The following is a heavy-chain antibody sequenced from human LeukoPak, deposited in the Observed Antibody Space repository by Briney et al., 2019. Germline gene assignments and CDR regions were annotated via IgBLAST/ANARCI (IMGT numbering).Heavy chain of an antibody. CDR1: GFTFSSSA. J-gene: IGHJ3*02. D-gene: IGHD2/OR15-2a*01. V-gene: IGHV3-23*01. Sequence: GGSLRLSCAASGFTFSSSAMSWVRQAPGRGLEWVSTISGSGGATYYADSVKGRFTISRDNSKNTLYLQVNSLRAEDTAMYYCARNILFAFDIWGQGTMVTVSS. CDR3: ARNILFAFDI. CDR2: ISGSGGAT.